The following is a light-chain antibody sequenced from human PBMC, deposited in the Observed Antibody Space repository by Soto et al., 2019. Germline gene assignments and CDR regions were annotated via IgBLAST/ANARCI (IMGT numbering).Light chain of an antibody. CDR1: QSMNNY. V-gene: IGKV1-39*01. CDR2: AAS. J-gene: IGKJ3*01. Sequence: DIQMTQSPSSLSASVGDRVTITCRASQSMNNYLSWIQQKPGKAPKLLIYAASTLQSGVPSRFSGSGSGTDFTLTISSLQPEDFATYYCQQTYSTPFTFGPGTKVDVK. CDR3: QQTYSTPFT.